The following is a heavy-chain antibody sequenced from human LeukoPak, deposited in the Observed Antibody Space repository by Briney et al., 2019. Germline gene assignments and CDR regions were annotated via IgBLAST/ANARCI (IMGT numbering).Heavy chain of an antibody. Sequence: GGSLRLSCAASGFTVSSNYMSWVRQAPGKGLEWVSVIYSGGSTYYADSVKGRFTISRDNSKTTLYLQMNSLRADDTAVYYCARVKNDYVWGSYRPPKFGWFDPWGQGTLVTVSS. CDR2: IYSGGST. CDR1: GFTVSSNY. D-gene: IGHD3-16*02. CDR3: ARVKNDYVWGSYRPPKFGWFDP. V-gene: IGHV3-53*01. J-gene: IGHJ5*02.